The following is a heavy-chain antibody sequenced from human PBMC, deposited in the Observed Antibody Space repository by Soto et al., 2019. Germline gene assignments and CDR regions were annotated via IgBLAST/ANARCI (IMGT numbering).Heavy chain of an antibody. CDR2: ISGDGTTI. V-gene: IGHV3-74*01. CDR3: AREYYGLLTGYYNDH. D-gene: IGHD3-9*01. CDR1: GFPFSSYW. Sequence: EVQLVESGGDSVQPGGSLRLSCAASGFPFSSYWMHWVRHTPGKGLEWVSRISGDGTTIYYADSVTGRFTVSRDNAKNTLSLQMRGLGAADTAVYYCAREYYGLLTGYYNDHWGQGTLVSVSS. J-gene: IGHJ4*02.